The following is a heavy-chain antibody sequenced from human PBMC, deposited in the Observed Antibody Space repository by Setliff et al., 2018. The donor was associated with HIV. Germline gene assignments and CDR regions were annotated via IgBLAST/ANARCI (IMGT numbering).Heavy chain of an antibody. J-gene: IGHJ4*02. Sequence: SETLSLTCAVSGYSISSGYYWGWIRQPPGKGLGWIGSLYHRGSTYYNPSPKSRVAISVDTSNNQFSLKLSSVTAADTAVYYCARAPITIFGVIIIPVYFDYWGQGTLVTVSS. CDR1: GYSISSGYY. CDR3: ARAPITIFGVIIIPVYFDY. CDR2: LYHRGST. V-gene: IGHV4-38-2*01. D-gene: IGHD3-3*01.